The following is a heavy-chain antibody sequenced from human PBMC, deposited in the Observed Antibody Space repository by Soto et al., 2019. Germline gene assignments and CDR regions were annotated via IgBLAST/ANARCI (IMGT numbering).Heavy chain of an antibody. CDR3: ANSWTTLTTGFDF. D-gene: IGHD4-17*01. V-gene: IGHV3-30*18. CDR1: GFTFSNYA. CDR2: ISSDGSEK. J-gene: IGHJ4*02. Sequence: GGSLRLSCVASGFTFSNYAMHWVRQAPGKGLGWVAVISSDGSEKYYLDSVRDRFTISRDNSKNTLYLQMNNLRPEDTAIYYCANSWTTLTTGFDFWGQGALVTVSS.